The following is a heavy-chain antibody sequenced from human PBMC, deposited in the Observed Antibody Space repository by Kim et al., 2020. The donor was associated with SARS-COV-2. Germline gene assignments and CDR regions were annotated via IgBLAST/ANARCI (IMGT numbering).Heavy chain of an antibody. J-gene: IGHJ5*02. D-gene: IGHD5-18*01. CDR3: AREGAQYSYGLNYNWFDP. V-gene: IGHV1-46*01. Sequence: QGRVTMTRDTSTSTVYMELSSLRSEDTAVYYCAREGAQYSYGLNYNWFDPWGQGTLVTVSS.